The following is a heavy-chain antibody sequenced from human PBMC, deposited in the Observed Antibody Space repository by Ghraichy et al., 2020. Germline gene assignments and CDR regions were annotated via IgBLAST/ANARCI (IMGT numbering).Heavy chain of an antibody. D-gene: IGHD5/OR15-5a*01. CDR3: ARTAWVYGGNWFDP. Sequence: SETLSLTCTVSGGSISSGGYYWSWIRQHPGKGLEWIGYIYYSGSTYYNPSLKSRVTISVDTSKNQFSLKLSSVTAADTAVYYCARTAWVYGGNWFDPWGQGTLVTVSS. CDR2: IYYSGST. J-gene: IGHJ5*02. V-gene: IGHV4-31*03. CDR1: GGSISSGGYY.